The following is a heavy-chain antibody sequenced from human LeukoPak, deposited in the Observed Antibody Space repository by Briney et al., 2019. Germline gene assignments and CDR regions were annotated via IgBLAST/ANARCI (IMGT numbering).Heavy chain of an antibody. D-gene: IGHD4-17*01. CDR1: GGSISSGSYY. CDR3: ARDKPDYGDYSTSPAYYMDV. J-gene: IGHJ6*03. V-gene: IGHV4-61*09. Sequence: SSETLSLTCTVSGGSISSGSYYWSWIRQPAGKGLEWIGHIYTSGSTNYNPSLKSRVTMSVDTSKNQFSLKLSSVTAADTAVYYCARDKPDYGDYSTSPAYYMDVWGKGTTATVSS. CDR2: IYTSGST.